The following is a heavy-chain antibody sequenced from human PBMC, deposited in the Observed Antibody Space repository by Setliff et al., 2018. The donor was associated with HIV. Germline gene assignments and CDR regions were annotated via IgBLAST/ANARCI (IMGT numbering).Heavy chain of an antibody. Sequence: SVKVSCKASGGTFSNYALSWVRQAPGQGLEWMGGIIPMLSIANYAQKFQGRVTMTRDTSTSTVYMELSSLRSEDTAVYYCAIEPLPGDFGDFWGQGTLVTVSS. CDR2: IIPMLSIA. CDR1: GGTFSNYA. V-gene: IGHV1-69*10. D-gene: IGHD7-27*01. CDR3: AIEPLPGDFGDF. J-gene: IGHJ4*02.